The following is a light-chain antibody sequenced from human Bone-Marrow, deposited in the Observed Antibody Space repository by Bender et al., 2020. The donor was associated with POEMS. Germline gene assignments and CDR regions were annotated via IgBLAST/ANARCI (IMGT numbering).Light chain of an antibody. CDR1: NSNIGTNA. J-gene: IGLJ3*02. CDR2: SDN. V-gene: IGLV1-44*01. Sequence: QSVLTQPPSASGTPGQRFTISCSGSNSNIGTNAVNWYQQFPGTAPKLLIYSDNQRPSGVPDRFYAFKSGTSASLAISGVQYEDEADYYCAAWDAGLSGGVFGGETKLTVL. CDR3: AAWDAGLSGGV.